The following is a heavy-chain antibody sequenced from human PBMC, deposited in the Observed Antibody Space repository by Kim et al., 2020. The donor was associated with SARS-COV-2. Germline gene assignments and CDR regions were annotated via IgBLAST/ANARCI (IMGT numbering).Heavy chain of an antibody. V-gene: IGHV4-59*01. CDR3: ARDGRGTFYYYYGMDV. Sequence: SETLSLTCTVSGVSMSTYYWNWVRQAPGKGLEWIGYIYYNGSTDYNPSLKSRVTISIDTSQMHFSLKLNSVTAADTAVYYCARDGRGTFYYYYGMDVWGQGTTVTVSS. J-gene: IGHJ6*02. CDR1: GVSMSTYY. CDR2: IYYNGST.